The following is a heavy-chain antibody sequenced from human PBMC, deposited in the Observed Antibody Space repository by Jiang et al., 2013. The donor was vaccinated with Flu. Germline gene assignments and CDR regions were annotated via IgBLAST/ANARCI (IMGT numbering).Heavy chain of an antibody. D-gene: IGHD6-13*01. V-gene: IGHV5-10-1*01. J-gene: IGHJ6*02. CDR3: ARLVGSSSWLPYYYYGMDV. Sequence: RIDPSDSYTNYSPSFQGHVTISADKSISTAYLQWSSLKASDTAMYYCARLVGSSSWLPYYYYGMDVWGQGTTVTVSS. CDR2: IDPSDSYT.